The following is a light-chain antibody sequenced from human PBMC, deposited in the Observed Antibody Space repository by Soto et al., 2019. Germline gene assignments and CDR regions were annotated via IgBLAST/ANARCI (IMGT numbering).Light chain of an antibody. CDR3: QQYGSSPRIT. CDR2: GAS. Sequence: EIVLPQSPGTLSLSPGERATLSCRASQSVSSSYLAWYQQKPGQAPRLLIYGASSRATGIPDRFSGSGSGTDFTLTISRLEPEDFAVYYCQQYGSSPRITFGQGTRLEMK. V-gene: IGKV3-20*01. CDR1: QSVSSSY. J-gene: IGKJ5*01.